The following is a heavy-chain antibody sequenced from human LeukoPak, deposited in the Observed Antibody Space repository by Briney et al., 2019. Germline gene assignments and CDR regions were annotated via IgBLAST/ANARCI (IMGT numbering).Heavy chain of an antibody. CDR2: ISGSGGST. Sequence: GGSLRLSCAASGFTFSSYAMSWVRQAPGKGLEWVSAISGSGGSTYYADSVKGRFTISRDNSKNTLYLQMNSLRAEDTAVYYCAIYCSGGSCYLHWGQGTLVTVSS. CDR1: GFTFSSYA. CDR3: AIYCSGGSCYLH. D-gene: IGHD2-15*01. V-gene: IGHV3-23*01. J-gene: IGHJ4*02.